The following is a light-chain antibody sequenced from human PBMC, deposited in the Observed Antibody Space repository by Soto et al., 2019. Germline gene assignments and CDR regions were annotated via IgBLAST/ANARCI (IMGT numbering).Light chain of an antibody. CDR3: QQYISYPYT. CDR1: QTTNTR. Sequence: DLQMTQFPSTLSASVGDRVTITCRASQTTNTRLAWYQQKPGTAPKLLIYDASSLEGGVPSRFSASGSGTEFTLTISSLQPDDLATYYCQQYISYPYTFGQGTKVEIK. V-gene: IGKV1-5*01. CDR2: DAS. J-gene: IGKJ2*01.